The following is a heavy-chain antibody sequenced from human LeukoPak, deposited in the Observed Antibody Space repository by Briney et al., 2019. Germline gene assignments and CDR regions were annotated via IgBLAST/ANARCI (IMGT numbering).Heavy chain of an antibody. CDR1: GFTFGSFG. Sequence: GRSLRLSFAASGFTFGSFGLHWVRQAPGRGLEWVALISPDGSYAYYADSVKGRFTISRDNSENTFYLQLTNVRSEDAAVYFCARDHGAFDYWGQGTLVTVSS. CDR2: ISPDGSYA. V-gene: IGHV3-30*04. CDR3: ARDHGAFDY. D-gene: IGHD3-10*01. J-gene: IGHJ4*02.